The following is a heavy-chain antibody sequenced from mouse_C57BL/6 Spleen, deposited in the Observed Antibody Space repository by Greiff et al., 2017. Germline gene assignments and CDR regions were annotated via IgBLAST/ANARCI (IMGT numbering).Heavy chain of an antibody. V-gene: IGHV3-6*01. CDR2: ISYDGSN. Sequence: EVKLVESGPGLVKPSQSLSLTCSVTGYSITSGYYWNWIRQFPGNKLEWMGYISYDGSNNYNPSRKNRISITRDTSKNQFFLKLNSVTTEDTATYYCARDLYDYDVWYFDVWGTGTTVTVSS. CDR3: ARDLYDYDVWYFDV. D-gene: IGHD2-4*01. CDR1: GYSITSGYY. J-gene: IGHJ1*03.